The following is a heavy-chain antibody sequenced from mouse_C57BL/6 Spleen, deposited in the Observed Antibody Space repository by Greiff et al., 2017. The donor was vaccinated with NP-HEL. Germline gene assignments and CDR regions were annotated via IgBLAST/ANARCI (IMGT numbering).Heavy chain of an antibody. CDR1: GYTFTDYN. J-gene: IGHJ2*01. V-gene: IGHV1-18*01. CDR3: ARSNYYGNYFDY. CDR2: INPNNGGT. D-gene: IGHD1-1*01. Sequence: VHVKQSGPELVKPGASVKIPCKASGYTFTDYNMDWVKQSHGKSLEWIGDINPNNGGTIYNQKFKGKATLTVDKSSSTAYMELRSLTSEDTAVYYCARSNYYGNYFDYWGQGTTLTVSS.